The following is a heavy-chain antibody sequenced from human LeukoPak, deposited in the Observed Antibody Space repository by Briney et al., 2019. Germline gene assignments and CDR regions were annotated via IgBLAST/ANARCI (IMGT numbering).Heavy chain of an antibody. D-gene: IGHD6-13*01. CDR1: GFTFSSYA. J-gene: IGHJ4*02. V-gene: IGHV3-23*01. CDR2: ISGGGATT. CDR3: AKEIAAAGTDYFDY. Sequence: GGSLRLSCAASGFTFSSYAMSWVRQAPGKGLEWVSDISGGGATTFYADSVKGRFTISRDNSKNTLYLQMNSLRAGDTAVFYCAKEIAAAGTDYFDYWGQGTLVTVSS.